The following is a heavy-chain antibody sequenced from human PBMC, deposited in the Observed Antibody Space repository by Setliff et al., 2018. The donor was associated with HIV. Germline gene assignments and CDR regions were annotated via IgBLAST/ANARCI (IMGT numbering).Heavy chain of an antibody. Sequence: SETLSLTCAVYGESFSDYYWSWIRQPPGKGLEWIGKINHSESTNYNPSLKSRVTVSVDTSKKQFSLRLSSVPAADTALYYCARGGGITWRSYSFDYWGHGTLVTVSS. V-gene: IGHV4-34*01. D-gene: IGHD3-10*01. CDR2: INHSEST. J-gene: IGHJ4*01. CDR1: GESFSDYY. CDR3: ARGGGITWRSYSFDY.